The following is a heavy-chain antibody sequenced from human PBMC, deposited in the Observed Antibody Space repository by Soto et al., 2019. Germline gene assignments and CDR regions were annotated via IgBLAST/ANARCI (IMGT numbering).Heavy chain of an antibody. V-gene: IGHV3-23*01. CDR3: ARRGSGSYYDY. CDR2: ISGSGGST. CDR1: GFTFSSYA. D-gene: IGHD1-26*01. Sequence: EVQLLESGGGLVQPGGSLRLSCAASGFTFSSYAMRWVRQAPGKGLEWVSAISGSGGSTYYADSVKGRFTISRDNSKNTLYLQMNSLRGEDTAVYYGARRGSGSYYDYWGQGTLVTVSS. J-gene: IGHJ4*02.